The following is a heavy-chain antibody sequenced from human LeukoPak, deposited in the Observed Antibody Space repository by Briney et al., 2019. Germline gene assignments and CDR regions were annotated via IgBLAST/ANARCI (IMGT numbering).Heavy chain of an antibody. CDR1: GGTFSSYA. Sequence: ASVKVSCKASGGTFSSYAISWVRQAPGQGLEWMGGIIPIFGTANYAQKFQGRVTITADESTSTANMELSSLRSEDTAVYYCASPYSYGYNLGDYYFDYWGQGTLVTVSS. CDR2: IIPIFGTA. V-gene: IGHV1-69*01. J-gene: IGHJ4*02. CDR3: ASPYSYGYNLGDYYFDY. D-gene: IGHD5-18*01.